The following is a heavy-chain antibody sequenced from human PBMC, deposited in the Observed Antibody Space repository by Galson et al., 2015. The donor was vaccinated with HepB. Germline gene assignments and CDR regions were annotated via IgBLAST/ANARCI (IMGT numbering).Heavy chain of an antibody. CDR3: ARDYSWFGA. V-gene: IGHV1-18*04. CDR2: ISADDGKT. Sequence: SVKVSCKASGGPFTNRAIAWVRQAPGQGLEWMGWISADDGKTNYAPKFQGRVTMTTDASTSISYMELRSLRSDDTAVYYCARDYSWFGAWGQGTLVTVSS. D-gene: IGHD2-21*01. CDR1: GGPFTNRA. J-gene: IGHJ5*02.